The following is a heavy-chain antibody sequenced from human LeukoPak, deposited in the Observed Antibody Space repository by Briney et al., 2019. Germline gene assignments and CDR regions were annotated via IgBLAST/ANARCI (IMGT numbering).Heavy chain of an antibody. CDR1: GYTFTGYY. J-gene: IGHJ4*02. V-gene: IGHV1-2*02. CDR2: INPNSGGT. Sequence: ASVKVSCKASGYTFTGYYMHWVRQAPGQGLEWMGWINPNSGGTNYAQKFQGRVTMTRDTSISTAYMELSRLRSDDTAVYYCARDQDYDILTGYYHYWGQGTLVTVSS. D-gene: IGHD3-9*01. CDR3: ARDQDYDILTGYYHY.